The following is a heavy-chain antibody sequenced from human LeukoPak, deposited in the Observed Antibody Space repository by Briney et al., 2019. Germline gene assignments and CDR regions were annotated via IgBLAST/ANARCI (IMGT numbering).Heavy chain of an antibody. Sequence: GGSLRLSCAASGFTFSSYAMSWVRQAPGKGVERVSAISGSGGSTYYADSVQGRFTISRDNSKNTLYLQMNSLRAEDTAVYYCAQVSRSTQWFEYYYYYMDVWGKGTTVTVSS. D-gene: IGHD2-2*01. CDR1: GFTFSSYA. CDR3: AQVSRSTQWFEYYYYYMDV. V-gene: IGHV3-23*01. CDR2: ISGSGGST. J-gene: IGHJ6*03.